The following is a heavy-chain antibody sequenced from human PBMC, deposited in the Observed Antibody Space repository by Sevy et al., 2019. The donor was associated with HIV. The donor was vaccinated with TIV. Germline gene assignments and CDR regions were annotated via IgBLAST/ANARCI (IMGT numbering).Heavy chain of an antibody. V-gene: IGHV3-48*01. D-gene: IGHD5-12*01. CDR2: ISSSSTI. CDR3: ARDGEMATKDY. CDR1: GFTFSSYS. Sequence: GGSLRLSCAASGFTFSSYSMNWVRQAPGKGLEWVSYISSSSTIYYADSVKGRFTISRDNAKNSLYLQMNSLRAEDTAVYYCARDGEMATKDYWGQGTLVTVSS. J-gene: IGHJ4*02.